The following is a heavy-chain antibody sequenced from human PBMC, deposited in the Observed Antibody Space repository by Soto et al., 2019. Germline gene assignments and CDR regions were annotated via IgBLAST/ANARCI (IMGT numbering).Heavy chain of an antibody. CDR1: GGSFSGYY. J-gene: IGHJ1*01. V-gene: IGHV4-34*01. Sequence: SETLSLTCAVYGGSFSGYYWSWIRQPPGKGLEWIGEINHSGSTNYNPSLKSRVTISVDTSKNQFSLKLSSVTAADTAVYYCARGERATIARAEYFQHWAQATLVTVP. D-gene: IGHD5-12*01. CDR3: ARGERATIARAEYFQH. CDR2: INHSGST.